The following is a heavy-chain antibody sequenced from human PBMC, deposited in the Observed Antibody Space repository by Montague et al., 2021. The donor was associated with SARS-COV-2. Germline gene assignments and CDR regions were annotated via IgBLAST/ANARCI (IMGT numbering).Heavy chain of an antibody. CDR1: GGSFRGYY. CDR2: INQSERT. V-gene: IGHV4-34*01. D-gene: IGHD3-16*01. CDR3: AWWGSSVWGVTVSAELDY. J-gene: IGHJ4*02. Sequence: SETLSLTCAVYGGSFRGYYWSWICKPPEKGLEWIGEINQSERTNNNPSLKCRVIISVDTAKNQFSLKLSSVTAADTAAYYCAWWGSSVWGVTVSAELDYWGQGILVIVSS.